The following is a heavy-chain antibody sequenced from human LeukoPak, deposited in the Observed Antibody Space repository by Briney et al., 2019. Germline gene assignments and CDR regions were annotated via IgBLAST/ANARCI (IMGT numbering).Heavy chain of an antibody. CDR1: GYTFTSYY. J-gene: IGHJ4*02. D-gene: IGHD1-26*01. V-gene: IGHV1-46*01. CDR2: INPSGGST. CDR3: ARVGGVYSGSYYSNYFDY. Sequence: ASVKVSCKASGYTFTSYYMHWVRQAPGQGLEWVGIINPSGGSTSYAQKFQGRVTMTRDTSTSTVYMELSSLRSEDTAVYYCARVGGVYSGSYYSNYFDYWGQGTLVTVSS.